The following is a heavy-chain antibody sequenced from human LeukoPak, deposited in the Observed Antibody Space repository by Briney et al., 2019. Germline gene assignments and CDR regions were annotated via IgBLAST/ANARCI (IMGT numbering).Heavy chain of an antibody. CDR2: ITSGSSYR. V-gene: IGHV3-21*01. Sequence: GGSLRLSCTASGFTFSRNGMHWVRQAPGKGLEWVSSITSGSSYRFYADSVKGRFTISRDNAKNSLYLQMNSLRAEDTAVYYCARDPYSGSYGNYYYYYFMDVWGKGTTVTISS. CDR1: GFTFSRNG. CDR3: ARDPYSGSYGNYYYYYFMDV. D-gene: IGHD1-26*01. J-gene: IGHJ6*03.